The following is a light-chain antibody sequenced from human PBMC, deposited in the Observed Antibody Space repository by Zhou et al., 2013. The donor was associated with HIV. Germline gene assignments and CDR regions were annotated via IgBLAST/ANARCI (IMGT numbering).Light chain of an antibody. J-gene: IGKJ1*01. CDR1: QSVSSIY. V-gene: IGKV3D-20*02. Sequence: EIVLTQSPDSLSLSPGERATLSCRASQSVSSIYLAWYQQKPGQAPRLLMYDASSRATGIPDRFSGSGSGTDFTLTIERLEPEDAAVYYCQQYNTSPWTFGLGTTVEI. CDR3: QQYNTSPWT. CDR2: DAS.